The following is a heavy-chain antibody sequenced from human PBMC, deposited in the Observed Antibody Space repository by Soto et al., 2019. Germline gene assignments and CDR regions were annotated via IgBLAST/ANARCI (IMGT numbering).Heavy chain of an antibody. Sequence: EVQLLESGGGLVQPGGSLRLSCAASGFTFSSYAMSWVRQAPGKGLEWVSAISGSGGSTYYADSVKGRFTISRDNSKHPLYLQMNSLRAEDTAVYYCAKASHYDFWSGYYYFDYWGQGTLVTVSS. CDR2: ISGSGGST. CDR1: GFTFSSYA. CDR3: AKASHYDFWSGYYYFDY. J-gene: IGHJ4*02. V-gene: IGHV3-23*01. D-gene: IGHD3-3*01.